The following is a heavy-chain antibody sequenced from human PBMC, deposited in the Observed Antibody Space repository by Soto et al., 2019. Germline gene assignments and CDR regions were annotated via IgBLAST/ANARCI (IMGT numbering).Heavy chain of an antibody. V-gene: IGHV4-34*01. J-gene: IGHJ5*02. D-gene: IGHD6-13*01. CDR3: ARGGAAACTNWFDP. Sequence: PSETLSLTCTVYGGSFSGYYWSWIRQPPGKGREWIWEINHSGSTNYNPSLKSRVTISVDTAKNQFSLKLSSVTAADTAVYYCARGGAAACTNWFDPWGQGTLVTVSS. CDR2: INHSGST. CDR1: GGSFSGYY.